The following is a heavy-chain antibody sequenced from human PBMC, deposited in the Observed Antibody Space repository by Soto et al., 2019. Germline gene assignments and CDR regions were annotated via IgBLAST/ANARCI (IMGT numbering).Heavy chain of an antibody. CDR3: ARDLEGPFDY. Sequence: GGSLRLSCAASGFTFSNAWMSWVRQAPGKGLEWVGRIKSKTDGGTTDYAAPVKGRFTISRDDSKNTLYLQMNSLRAEDTAVYYCARDLEGPFDYWGQGTLVTVSS. CDR2: IKSKTDGGTT. J-gene: IGHJ4*02. D-gene: IGHD1-1*01. CDR1: GFTFSNAW. V-gene: IGHV3-15*01.